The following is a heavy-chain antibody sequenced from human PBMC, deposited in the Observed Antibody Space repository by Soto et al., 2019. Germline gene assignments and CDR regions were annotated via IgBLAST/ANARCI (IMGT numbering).Heavy chain of an antibody. D-gene: IGHD3-22*01. J-gene: IGHJ4*02. CDR2: IYYSGST. Sequence: PSETLSLTCTVPGGSISSHYWNWIRQPPGKGLEWIGYIYYSGSTKYKPSLKSRVTISVDTPKNQVSLKLSSVTAADTAVYYCARAYDSRIPCDQWGQGILVTVS. CDR3: ARAYDSRIPCDQ. V-gene: IGHV4-59*11. CDR1: GGSISSHY.